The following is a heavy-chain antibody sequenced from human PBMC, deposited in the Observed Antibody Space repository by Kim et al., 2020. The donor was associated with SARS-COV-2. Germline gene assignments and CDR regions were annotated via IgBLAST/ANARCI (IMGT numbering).Heavy chain of an antibody. V-gene: IGHV3-66*01. CDR3: ARVDNWNYESYYYYGMDV. Sequence: KGRFTISRDNSKNTLYLQMNSLRAEDTAVYYCARVDNWNYESYYYYGMDVWGQGTTVTVSS. D-gene: IGHD1-7*01. J-gene: IGHJ6*02.